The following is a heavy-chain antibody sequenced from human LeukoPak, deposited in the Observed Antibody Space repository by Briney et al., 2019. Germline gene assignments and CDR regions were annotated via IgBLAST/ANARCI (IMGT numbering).Heavy chain of an antibody. Sequence: GGSLRLSCAASGFAFNNDAMTWVRQAPGKRLKLVSTIVGDSTIEYYADSVKGRFSISSDNSKTMLFLHMNSLRAEDTAIYYCARQPYFYYYLDVWGKGTTVTVSS. J-gene: IGHJ6*03. CDR2: IVGDSTIE. CDR1: GFAFNNDA. CDR3: ARQPYFYYYLDV. V-gene: IGHV3-23*01. D-gene: IGHD5-18*01.